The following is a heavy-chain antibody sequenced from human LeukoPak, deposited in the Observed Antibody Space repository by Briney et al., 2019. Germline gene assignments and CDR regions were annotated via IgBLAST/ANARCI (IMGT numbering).Heavy chain of an antibody. CDR3: ATSANHGWFDP. D-gene: IGHD1-14*01. Sequence: PSETLSLTCAVSGGSISNNNWWNWVRQPPGKGLEWIGEIYHSGSTNYNPSLKSRITMSVDKSSNQFSLKLSSVTAADMAVYYCATSANHGWFDPWGQGTLVTVSS. CDR2: IYHSGST. J-gene: IGHJ5*02. V-gene: IGHV4-4*02. CDR1: GGSISNNNW.